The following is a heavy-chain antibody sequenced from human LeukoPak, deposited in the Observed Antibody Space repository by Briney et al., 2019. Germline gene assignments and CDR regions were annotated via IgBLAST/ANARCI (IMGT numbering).Heavy chain of an antibody. V-gene: IGHV4-39*01. J-gene: IGHJ5*02. Sequence: SETLSLTCTVSGGSISSSSYYWGWIRQPPGKGLERIGSIYYSGSTFYNPSLKSRVTISVDTSKNQFSLKLSSVTAADTAVYYCARCSSSSPYNWFDPWGQGTLVTVSS. CDR3: ARCSSSSPYNWFDP. CDR1: GGSISSSSYY. D-gene: IGHD6-6*01. CDR2: IYYSGST.